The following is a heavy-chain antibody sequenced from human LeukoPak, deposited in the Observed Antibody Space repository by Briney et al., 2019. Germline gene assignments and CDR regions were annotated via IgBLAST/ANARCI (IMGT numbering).Heavy chain of an antibody. V-gene: IGHV3-7*03. J-gene: IGHJ4*02. CDR2: IKEDGSEK. CDR3: AKDRGRGYSYGYFDY. Sequence: GGSLRLSCAASGFTFSSYWMNWVRQAPGKGLEWVANIKEDGSEKYYVDSVKGRFTISRDNAKNSLYLQLNSLRAEDTAVYYCAKDRGRGYSYGYFDYWGQGTLVTVSS. CDR1: GFTFSSYW. D-gene: IGHD5-18*01.